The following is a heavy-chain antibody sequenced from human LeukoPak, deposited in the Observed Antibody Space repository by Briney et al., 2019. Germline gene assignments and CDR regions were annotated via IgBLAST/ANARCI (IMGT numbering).Heavy chain of an antibody. CDR2: INTNTGNP. D-gene: IGHD6-19*01. CDR3: AKDMSSGWYLNVDY. CDR1: GYTFTSYA. J-gene: IGHJ4*02. V-gene: IGHV7-4-1*02. Sequence: ASVKVSCKASGYTFTSYAMNWVRQAPGQGLEWMGWINTNTGNPTYAQGFTGRFVFSLDTSVSTAYLQISSLKAEDTALYYCAKDMSSGWYLNVDYWGQGTLVTVSS.